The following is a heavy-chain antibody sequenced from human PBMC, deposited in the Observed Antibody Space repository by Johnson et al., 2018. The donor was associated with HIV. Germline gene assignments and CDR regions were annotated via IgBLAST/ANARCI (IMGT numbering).Heavy chain of an antibody. CDR2: ILYDGSNK. CDR1: GFTFSSYA. V-gene: IGHV3-30*04. D-gene: IGHD6-13*01. Sequence: QVQLVESGGGVVQPGRSLRLSCAASGFTFSSYAMHWVRQAPGKGLEWVAVILYDGSNKHYADSVKGRFTISRDNSKHTLFLQMNSLKAEDTAVYYCAKDQWSSSWTNDAFDIWCQGTMVTVSS. J-gene: IGHJ3*02. CDR3: AKDQWSSSWTNDAFDI.